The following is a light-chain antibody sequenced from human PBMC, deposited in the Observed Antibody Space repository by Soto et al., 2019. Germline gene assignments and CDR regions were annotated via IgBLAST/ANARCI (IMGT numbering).Light chain of an antibody. J-gene: IGLJ1*01. CDR1: SSDVGGYNY. CDR3: SSYISSSTPYV. V-gene: IGLV2-14*01. Sequence: QSALTQPASVSGSPGQSITISCTGTSSDVGGYNYVSWYQQHPGKAPKLMIYDVSNRPSGVSTRFSGSKSGNTASLTISGLLAEDEADYYCSSYISSSTPYVFGTGTKLTVL. CDR2: DVS.